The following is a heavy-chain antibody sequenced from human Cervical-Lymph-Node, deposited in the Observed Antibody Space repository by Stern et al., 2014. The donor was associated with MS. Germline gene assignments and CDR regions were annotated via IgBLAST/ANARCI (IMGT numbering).Heavy chain of an antibody. Sequence: EDQLVESGGGLVQPGGSLRLSCEASGFPVGASYMNWVRQVPGKGLEWVSRVHSVGTTHYADSVKGRFTISRANAKNALYLQMDRLTVEDTAVYYCAREIAGRRFEDWGRGTLVAVSP. V-gene: IGHV3-66*01. CDR3: AREIAGRRFED. D-gene: IGHD6-6*01. CDR2: VHSVGTT. CDR1: GFPVGASY. J-gene: IGHJ4*02.